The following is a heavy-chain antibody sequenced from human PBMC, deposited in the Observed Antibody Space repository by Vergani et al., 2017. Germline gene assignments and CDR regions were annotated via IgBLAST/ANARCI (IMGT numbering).Heavy chain of an antibody. CDR1: GGSISSGSYY. Sequence: QVQLQESGPGLLKPSETLSLTCSVSGGSISSGSYYWSWIRQPAGKGLEWIGRIYTSGSTNYNPSLKSRVTISVDTSKNQFSLKLTSVTAADTAVYYCARGVGDLLVPHTANEDDFDIWGQGTMVTVSS. J-gene: IGHJ3*02. CDR2: IYTSGST. CDR3: ARGVGDLLVPHTANEDDFDI. V-gene: IGHV4-61*02. D-gene: IGHD2-21*01.